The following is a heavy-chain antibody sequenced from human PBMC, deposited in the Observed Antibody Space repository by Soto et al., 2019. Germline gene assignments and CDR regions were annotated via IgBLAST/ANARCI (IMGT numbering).Heavy chain of an antibody. V-gene: IGHV1-18*01. CDR1: GYTFTSYG. CDR3: ARHPDSNYVSYYYMDV. CDR2: ISAYNGNT. D-gene: IGHD4-4*01. J-gene: IGHJ6*03. Sequence: QVQLVQSGAEVKKPGASVKVSCKASGYTFTSYGISWVRQAPGQGLGWMGWISAYNGNTNYAQKLQGRVTMTTDTSTSTAYMELRSLRSDDTDVYYCARHPDSNYVSYYYMDVWVKGTTVTVSS.